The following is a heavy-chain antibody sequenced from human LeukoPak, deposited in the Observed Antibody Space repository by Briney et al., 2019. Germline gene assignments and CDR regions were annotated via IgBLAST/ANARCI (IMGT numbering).Heavy chain of an antibody. CDR1: GYTFTSYA. Sequence: ASVKVSCKASGYTFTSYAMHWVRQAPGQRLEWMGWINAGNGNTKYSQEFQGRVTITRDTSASTAYMELSSLRSEDMAVYYCARGRPWREIYDSSGYYYRDGTYFDYWGQGTLVTVSS. D-gene: IGHD3-22*01. J-gene: IGHJ4*02. V-gene: IGHV1-3*03. CDR2: INAGNGNT. CDR3: ARGRPWREIYDSSGYYYRDGTYFDY.